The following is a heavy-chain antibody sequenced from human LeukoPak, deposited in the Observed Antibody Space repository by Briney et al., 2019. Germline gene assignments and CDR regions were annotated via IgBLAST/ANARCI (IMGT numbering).Heavy chain of an antibody. CDR1: GFIVSSNY. J-gene: IGHJ4*02. D-gene: IGHD5-18*01. Sequence: GGSLRLSCAASGFIVSSNYMSWVRQAPGKGLEWVSVIYSGGSTYYADSVKGRFTISRDNSKNTLYLQMNSLRAEDTAVYYCARGLGIQTFDYWGQGTLVTVSS. CDR2: IYSGGST. CDR3: ARGLGIQTFDY. V-gene: IGHV3-66*02.